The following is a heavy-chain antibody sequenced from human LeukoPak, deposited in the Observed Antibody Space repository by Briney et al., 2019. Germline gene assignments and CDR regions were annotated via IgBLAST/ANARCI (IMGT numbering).Heavy chain of an antibody. CDR1: GFTFSSYA. J-gene: IGHJ5*02. D-gene: IGHD6-13*01. V-gene: IGHV3-30-3*01. Sequence: PGGSLRLSCAASGFTFSSYAMHWVRQAPGKGLEWVAVISYDGSNKYHADSVKGRFTISRDNSKNTLYLQMNSLRAEDTAVYYCARVPKFPYSSSRPFDPWGQGTLVTVSS. CDR2: ISYDGSNK. CDR3: ARVPKFPYSSSRPFDP.